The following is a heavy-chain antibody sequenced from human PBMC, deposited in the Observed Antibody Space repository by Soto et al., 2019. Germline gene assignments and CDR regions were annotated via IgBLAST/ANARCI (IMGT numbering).Heavy chain of an antibody. J-gene: IGHJ4*02. CDR2: ISYDGSNK. Sequence: QVQLVESGGGVVQPGRSLRLSCAASGFTFSSYVMHWVRQAPGKGLEWVAVISYDGSNKYYADSVKGRFTISRDNSKNTLYLQMNSLRAEDTAVYYCARSYSSSSPFDYWGQGTLVTVSS. V-gene: IGHV3-30-3*01. CDR3: ARSYSSSSPFDY. D-gene: IGHD6-6*01. CDR1: GFTFSSYV.